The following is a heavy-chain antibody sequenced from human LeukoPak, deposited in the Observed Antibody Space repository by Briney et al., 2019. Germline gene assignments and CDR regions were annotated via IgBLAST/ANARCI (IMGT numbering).Heavy chain of an antibody. Sequence: GESLKISCRASGYRFTTYWIAWVRQMPGKGLEWMGIIYPGDSDTRYSPSFEGQVTISADKSITTAYLQWSSLKASDTAMYYCARPNITSYYDSRGYDAFDVWGQGTMVTVSS. CDR3: ARPNITSYYDSRGYDAFDV. J-gene: IGHJ3*01. D-gene: IGHD3-22*01. V-gene: IGHV5-51*01. CDR2: IYPGDSDT. CDR1: GYRFTTYW.